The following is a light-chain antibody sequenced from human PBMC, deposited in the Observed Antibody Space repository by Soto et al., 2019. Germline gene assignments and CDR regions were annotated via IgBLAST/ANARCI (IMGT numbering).Light chain of an antibody. Sequence: EIVMTQSPATLSLSPGERATLSCRASQSVGRYLAWYQQKPGQAPRLLIYDASTRATGIPARFSGSGSGTDFTLTISSLQPEDFAVYYCQQYSNWPPSTFGQGTRVDIK. CDR3: QQYSNWPPST. CDR2: DAS. J-gene: IGKJ5*01. V-gene: IGKV3-11*01. CDR1: QSVGRY.